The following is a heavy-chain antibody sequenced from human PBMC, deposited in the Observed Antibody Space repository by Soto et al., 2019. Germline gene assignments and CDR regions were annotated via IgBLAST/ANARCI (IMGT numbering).Heavy chain of an antibody. J-gene: IGHJ6*02. CDR2: ISYDGSNK. V-gene: IGHV3-30-3*01. D-gene: IGHD3-10*01. Sequence: PGGSLRLSCAASGFTFSSYAMHWVRQAPGKGLEWVAVISYDGSNKYYADSVKGRFTISRDNSKNTLYLQMNSLRAEDTAVYYCARDMVRGVISLNYYYYGMDVWGQGTTVTVSS. CDR1: GFTFSSYA. CDR3: ARDMVRGVISLNYYYYGMDV.